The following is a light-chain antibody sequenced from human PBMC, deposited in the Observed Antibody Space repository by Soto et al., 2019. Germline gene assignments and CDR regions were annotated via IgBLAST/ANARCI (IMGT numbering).Light chain of an antibody. V-gene: IGLV1-40*01. Sequence: QSVLTQPPSVSGAPGQRVTISWTGSSSNIGAGYNVHWCQQLPGTAPKLLIYGNSNRPSGVPDRFSGSKSGTSASLAITGLQAEDEADYYCQSYDSSLSGSVVFGGGTKLTVL. CDR1: SSNIGAGYN. J-gene: IGLJ2*01. CDR2: GNS. CDR3: QSYDSSLSGSVV.